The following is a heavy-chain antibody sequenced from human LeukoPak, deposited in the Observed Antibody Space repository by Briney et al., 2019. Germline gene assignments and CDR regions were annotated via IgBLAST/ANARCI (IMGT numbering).Heavy chain of an antibody. Sequence: ASVKVSCKASGGTFSSYAISWVRQAPGQGLEWMGGIIPIFGTANYAQKFQGRVTITADKSTSTAYMELSSLRSEDTAVYYCARSGRGTYYYFDLWGQGTLVTVSS. CDR3: ARSGRGTYYYFDL. D-gene: IGHD5-12*01. J-gene: IGHJ4*02. CDR1: GGTFSSYA. V-gene: IGHV1-69*06. CDR2: IIPIFGTA.